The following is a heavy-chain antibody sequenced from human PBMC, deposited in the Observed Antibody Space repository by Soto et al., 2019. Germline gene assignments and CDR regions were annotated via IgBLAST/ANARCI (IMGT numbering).Heavy chain of an antibody. CDR1: GFSLRNSGVG. J-gene: IGHJ5*02. Sequence: QITLKESGPTLVKPTQTLTLTCTFSGFSLRNSGVGVGWIRQPPGKALEWLALIYWDDDNHYSPSLKSRLTITKDATKTQVVLTITIISPLDEDAAYCAHHRRNSFDPWGRGTLVTV. CDR2: IYWDDDN. CDR3: AHHRRNSFDP. V-gene: IGHV2-5*02.